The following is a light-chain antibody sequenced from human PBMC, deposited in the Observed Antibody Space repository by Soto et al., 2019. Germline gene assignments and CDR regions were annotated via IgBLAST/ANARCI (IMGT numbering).Light chain of an antibody. Sequence: VVTQSPATLSVFPGETATLSCRASQSVSSDLAWYQQRPGQAPRLLIYGASTMATGIPARFRGSGSGTEFRLPISSLQSEDFATYYCQQYNTWHPKMAFGRGTKVEIK. CDR1: QSVSSD. CDR3: QQYNTWHPKMA. V-gene: IGKV3-15*01. CDR2: GAS. J-gene: IGKJ1*01.